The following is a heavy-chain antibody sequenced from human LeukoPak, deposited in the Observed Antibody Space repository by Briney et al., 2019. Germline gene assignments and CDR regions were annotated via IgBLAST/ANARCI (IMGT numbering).Heavy chain of an antibody. Sequence: SETLSLTCTVFGYSISSGYYWGWIRQPPGKGLEWIGSIYHSGSTYYNPSLKSRVTISVDTSKNQFSLKLSSVTAADTAVYYCARDYDILTGDDAFDIWGRGTMVTVSS. D-gene: IGHD3-9*01. CDR2: IYHSGST. CDR1: GYSISSGYY. CDR3: ARDYDILTGDDAFDI. J-gene: IGHJ3*02. V-gene: IGHV4-38-2*02.